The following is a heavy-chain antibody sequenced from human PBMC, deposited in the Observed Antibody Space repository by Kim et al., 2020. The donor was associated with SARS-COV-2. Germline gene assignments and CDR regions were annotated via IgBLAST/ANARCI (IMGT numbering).Heavy chain of an antibody. CDR1: GFTFSSYW. Sequence: GGSLRLSCAASGFTFSSYWMHWVRQAPGKGLVWVSRINSDGSSTSYADSVKGRFTISRDNAKNTLYLQMNSLRAEDTAVYYCARASSGYYYFAIWGQGTMVTVSS. CDR2: INSDGSST. V-gene: IGHV3-74*01. J-gene: IGHJ3*02. CDR3: ARASSGYYYFAI. D-gene: IGHD3-22*01.